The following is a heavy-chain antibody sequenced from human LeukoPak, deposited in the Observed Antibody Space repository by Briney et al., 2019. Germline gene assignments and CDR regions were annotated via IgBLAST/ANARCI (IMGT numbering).Heavy chain of an antibody. CDR3: AKDYGYSSSWYDY. J-gene: IGHJ4*02. CDR1: GFTFDDYG. Sequence: GGSLRLSCEASGFTFDDYGMHWVRQAPGKGLEWVSTISWNSASVGYVDSVKGRFTISRDNAKKTLYLQMNSLRPEDTALYYYAKDYGYSSSWYDYWGQGTLVTVSS. V-gene: IGHV3-9*01. CDR2: ISWNSASV. D-gene: IGHD6-13*01.